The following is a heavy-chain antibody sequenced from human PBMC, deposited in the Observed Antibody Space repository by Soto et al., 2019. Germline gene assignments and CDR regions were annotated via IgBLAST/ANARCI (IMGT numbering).Heavy chain of an antibody. J-gene: IGHJ6*02. CDR2: IDPSDSYT. V-gene: IGHV5-10-1*01. CDR3: ASMHYDFWSGSYYCMDV. Sequence: PGESLKISCKGSGYSFTSYWISWVRQMPGKGLEWMGRIDPSDSYTNYSPSFQGHVTISADKSISTAYLQWSSLKASDTAMYYCASMHYDFWSGSYYCMDVWGQGTTVTVSS. D-gene: IGHD3-3*01. CDR1: GYSFTSYW.